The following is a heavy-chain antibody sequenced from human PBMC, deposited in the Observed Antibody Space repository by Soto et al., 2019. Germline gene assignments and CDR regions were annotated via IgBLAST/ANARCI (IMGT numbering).Heavy chain of an antibody. D-gene: IGHD2-21*01. CDR3: ARDSGAAVYVADAFDI. V-gene: IGHV1-18*04. J-gene: IGHJ3*02. CDR1: GYSLSGYD. CDR2: VSTSIRRT. Sequence: QGKLVQSGPEVKKPGASVKVSCTASGYSLSGYDITWVRQAPGQVLEWPGWVSTSIRRTMSAEKLQGRLTMTTDTSKTTVYMELRGLRSDDTAVYYCARDSGAAVYVADAFDIWGQGTMVSVSS.